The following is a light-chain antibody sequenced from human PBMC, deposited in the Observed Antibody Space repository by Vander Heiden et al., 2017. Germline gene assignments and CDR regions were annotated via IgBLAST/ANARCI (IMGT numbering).Light chain of an antibody. CDR2: AAS. J-gene: IGKJ2*01. V-gene: IGKV1-39*01. Sequence: IQTTQSPSSLSASVGERVTITCRASQNIYTYLNWYQQKLGKAPKLLIYAASNLQNGVPSRFSGSGSGTDFTLTISSLQPEDFATYYFQQSYSTPYTFGQGTKVEIK. CDR1: QNIYTY. CDR3: QQSYSTPYT.